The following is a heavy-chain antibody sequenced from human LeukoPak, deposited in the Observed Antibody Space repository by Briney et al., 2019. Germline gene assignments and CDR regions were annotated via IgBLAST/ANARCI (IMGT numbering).Heavy chain of an antibody. V-gene: IGHV3-7*01. CDR2: IKQDGSEK. J-gene: IGHJ4*02. D-gene: IGHD5-12*01. CDR1: GFTFSSYD. CDR3: ARLHSGYDERSFAY. Sequence: GGSLRLSCEASGFTFSSYDMHWVRQAPGKGLEWVANIKQDGSEKYYVDSVKGRFTISRDNAKNSLYLQMNSLRAEDTAVYYCARLHSGYDERSFAYWGQGTLVTVSS.